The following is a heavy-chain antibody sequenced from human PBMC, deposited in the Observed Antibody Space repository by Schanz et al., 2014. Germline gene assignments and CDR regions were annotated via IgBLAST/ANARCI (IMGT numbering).Heavy chain of an antibody. CDR3: ARSRSSSGYLFDY. D-gene: IGHD6-13*01. V-gene: IGHV1-3*01. CDR2: VNVGNGNM. CDR1: GYTLSAYS. J-gene: IGHJ4*02. Sequence: QVQLVQSGAEVKKPGASVKVSCKASGYTLSAYSLHWVRQAPGQGLEWMGWVNVGNGNMKYSQKFQGRVTITRDTSASTAYMELTSLRSEDAAVYFCARSRSSSGYLFDYWGQGTLVTVSS.